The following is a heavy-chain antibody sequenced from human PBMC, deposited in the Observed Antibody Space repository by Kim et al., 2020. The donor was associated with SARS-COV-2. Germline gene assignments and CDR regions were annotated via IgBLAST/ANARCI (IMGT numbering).Heavy chain of an antibody. CDR1: GFTFNHYA. D-gene: IGHD1-7*01. Sequence: GGSLRLSCSASGFTFNHYALPWVRQAPGKGLEFVSAITNNGGTTYYAESVKGRFTISRDNSKNTLFAQMSSLRPDDTAVYYCVKDKTRASLDFGMDVWG. J-gene: IGHJ6*02. CDR3: VKDKTRASLDFGMDV. V-gene: IGHV3-64*05. CDR2: ITNNGGTT.